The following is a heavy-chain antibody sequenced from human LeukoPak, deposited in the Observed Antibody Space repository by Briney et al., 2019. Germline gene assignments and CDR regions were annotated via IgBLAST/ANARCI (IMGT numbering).Heavy chain of an antibody. J-gene: IGHJ5*02. D-gene: IGHD6-19*01. CDR3: ARRQYGSGWYGDGDWFWFAP. CDR2: IFYSGST. V-gene: IGHV4-39*01. CDR1: GGSVSSSDFN. Sequence: PSETLSLTCTVSGGSVSSSDFNWAWIRQPPGRGLERIGTIFYSGSTYYNPSLGSRVAISVDTSKNQFSLDLSSVTAADTAVYYCARRQYGSGWYGDGDWFWFAPWGQGTLVIVSS.